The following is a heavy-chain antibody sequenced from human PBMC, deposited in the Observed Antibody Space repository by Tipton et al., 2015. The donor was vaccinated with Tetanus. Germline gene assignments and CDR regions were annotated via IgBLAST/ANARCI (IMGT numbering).Heavy chain of an antibody. CDR3: ARAYNVVTATNYYYGLDL. CDR2: IKSDGSKT. V-gene: IGHV3-74*03. CDR1: GFSFRSYW. D-gene: IGHD2-21*02. J-gene: IGHJ6*02. Sequence: GSLRLSCAASGFSFRSYWMHWVRQSPGKGLVWVSRIKSDGSKTTYADSVKGRFTISRDNAKNTLYLQMNSLRAEDTAVYYCARAYNVVTATNYYYGLDLWGPGTPVTVSS.